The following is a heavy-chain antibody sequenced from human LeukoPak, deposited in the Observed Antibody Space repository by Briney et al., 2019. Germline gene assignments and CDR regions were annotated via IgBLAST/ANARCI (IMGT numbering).Heavy chain of an antibody. CDR2: IYYSGST. Sequence: PSETLSLTCTVSGGSISSSSYYWGWIRQPPGKGLEWIGSIYYSGSTYYNPSLKSRVTISVDTSKNQFSLKLSSVTAADTAVYYCAVTPKPLWLGGFDIWGQGTMVTVSS. J-gene: IGHJ3*02. CDR1: GGSISSSSYY. V-gene: IGHV4-39*01. D-gene: IGHD6-19*01. CDR3: AVTPKPLWLGGFDI.